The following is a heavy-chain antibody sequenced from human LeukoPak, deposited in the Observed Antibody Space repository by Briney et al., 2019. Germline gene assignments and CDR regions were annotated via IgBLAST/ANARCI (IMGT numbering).Heavy chain of an antibody. CDR1: GFTFSSYA. V-gene: IGHV3-9*01. CDR2: ISWNSGSI. CDR3: AKALLADGYYYYMDV. Sequence: GGSLRLSCAASGFTFSSYAMSWVRQAPGKGLEWVSGISWNSGSIGYADSVKGRFTISRDNAKNSLYLQMNSLRAEDTALYYCAKALLADGYYYYMDVWGKGTTVTVSS. J-gene: IGHJ6*03.